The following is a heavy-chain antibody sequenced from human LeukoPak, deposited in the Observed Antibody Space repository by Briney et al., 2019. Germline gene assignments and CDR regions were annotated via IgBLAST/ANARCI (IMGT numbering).Heavy chain of an antibody. D-gene: IGHD2-8*01. Sequence: GGSLTLSCAASGFTFSDFYMSWLRQTPGKGLEWVSYISTTGTTVDYADSVKGRFTISRDNAKGSLYLQMNNLGADDTAVYYCAKGHTYGMIWGQGTLVTVSS. CDR3: AKGHTYGMI. CDR1: GFTFSDFY. J-gene: IGHJ4*02. CDR2: ISTTGTTV. V-gene: IGHV3-11*01.